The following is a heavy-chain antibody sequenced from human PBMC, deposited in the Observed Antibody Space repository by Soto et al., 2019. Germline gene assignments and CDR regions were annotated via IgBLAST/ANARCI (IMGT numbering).Heavy chain of an antibody. Sequence: SETLSLTCAISGDSVSSNIVAWNWIRQSPSRGLEWLGRTYYRSKRYNDYAPSVKNRRITNPNASKNQFSLQLNSVTTEDTAVDYCARVQFRTTVSAVGTYFTFYAMDVWGQGTTVTVSS. CDR2: TYYRSKRYN. CDR1: GDSVSSNIVA. V-gene: IGHV6-1*01. CDR3: ARVQFRTTVSAVGTYFTFYAMDV. J-gene: IGHJ6*02. D-gene: IGHD6-13*01.